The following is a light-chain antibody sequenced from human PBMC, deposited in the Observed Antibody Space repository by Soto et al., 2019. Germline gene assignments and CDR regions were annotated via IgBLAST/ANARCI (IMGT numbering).Light chain of an antibody. V-gene: IGKV3-11*01. CDR1: QSVSSY. Sequence: EIVLTQSPVTLSLSPGERATLSCRASQSVSSYLAWYQQKPGQAPRLLIYDASNRATGIPARFSGGGSGTDFNLTIDNLETEDVALYYCQQRSKWPPLTFGQGTRLEI. CDR2: DAS. CDR3: QQRSKWPPLT. J-gene: IGKJ5*01.